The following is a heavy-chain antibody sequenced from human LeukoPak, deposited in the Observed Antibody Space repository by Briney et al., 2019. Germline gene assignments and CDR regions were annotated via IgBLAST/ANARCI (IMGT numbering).Heavy chain of an antibody. D-gene: IGHD1-26*01. J-gene: IGHJ3*02. CDR2: ISGSGGST. Sequence: GGSLRLSCAASGFTFSSYAMSWLRQAPGKGLEWVSAISGSGGSTYYADSVKGWFTISRDNSKNTLYLQMNSLRAEDTAVYYCAKPSGDAFDIWGQGTMVTVSS. V-gene: IGHV3-23*01. CDR1: GFTFSSYA. CDR3: AKPSGDAFDI.